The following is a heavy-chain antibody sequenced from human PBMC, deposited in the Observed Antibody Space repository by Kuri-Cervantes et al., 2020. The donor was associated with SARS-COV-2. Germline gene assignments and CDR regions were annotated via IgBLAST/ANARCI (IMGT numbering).Heavy chain of an antibody. CDR2: INPNSGGT. V-gene: IGHV1-2*04. J-gene: IGHJ3*02. CDR3: ASATPFPRLVVISQGGAFDI. Sequence: ASVKVSCTASGYTFTGYYMHLVLPAPGKWLGRMGRINPNSGGTNSAQNFQGWDTKTRDTSISTVYMELTTLRSVDMAVYYWASATPFPRLVVISQGGAFDIWGQGTMVTVSS. CDR1: GYTFTGYY. D-gene: IGHD3-22*01.